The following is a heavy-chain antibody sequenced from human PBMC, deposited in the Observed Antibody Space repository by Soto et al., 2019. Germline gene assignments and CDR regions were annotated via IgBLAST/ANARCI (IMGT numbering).Heavy chain of an antibody. CDR2: ISAHGGNT. CDR1: GYTFISYG. V-gene: IGHV1-18*01. J-gene: IGHJ4*02. D-gene: IGHD5-12*01. Sequence: GASVKVSCKASGYTFISYGISWVRQAPGQGLEWMGWISAHGGNTKYVEKFEDRVTMTIDTSTSTAYMELRSLRSDDTAIYYCARHPGGTPLYSGYDYYFDYWGLGTLVTVSS. CDR3: ARHPGGTPLYSGYDYYFDY.